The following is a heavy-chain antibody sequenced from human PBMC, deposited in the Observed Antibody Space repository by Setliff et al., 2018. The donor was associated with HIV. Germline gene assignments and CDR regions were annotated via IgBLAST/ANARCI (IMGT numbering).Heavy chain of an antibody. D-gene: IGHD3-9*01. CDR2: INVGNGDT. J-gene: IGHJ6*03. CDR3: ARAYYDILTGYPSPRYYYYYYMDV. CDR1: GYTFTTYS. Sequence: ASVKVSCKASGYTFTTYSLHWVRQAPGQSLEWMGWINVGNGDTKYSQELQGRITLTTDTSANTAYMELSSLRSGDTAVYYCARAYYDILTGYPSPRYYYYYYMDVWGKGTTVTVSS. V-gene: IGHV1-3*03.